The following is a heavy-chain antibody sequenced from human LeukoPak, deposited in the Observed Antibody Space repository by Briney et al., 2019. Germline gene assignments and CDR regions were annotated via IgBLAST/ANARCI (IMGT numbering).Heavy chain of an antibody. J-gene: IGHJ1*01. CDR1: GGSISSYY. Sequence: SETLSLTCTVSGGSISSYYWTWVRQPPGKGLEWIGYRYYSGSTTYNPSLKSRVTISVDTSKSQFSLKLISVTAADTAIYYCARVRGDFETDWGQGTLVTVSS. D-gene: IGHD3-16*01. V-gene: IGHV4-59*01. CDR2: RYYSGST. CDR3: ARVRGDFETD.